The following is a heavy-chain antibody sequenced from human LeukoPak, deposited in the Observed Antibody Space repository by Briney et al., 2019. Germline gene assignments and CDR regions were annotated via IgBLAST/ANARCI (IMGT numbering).Heavy chain of an antibody. V-gene: IGHV3-21*01. CDR2: ISSSSSYI. J-gene: IGHJ4*02. CDR3: TTFDYYDSSGYPDY. D-gene: IGHD3-22*01. Sequence: GGSLRLSCAASGFTFSRYSMNWVRQAPGKGLEWVSSISSSSSYIYYADSVKGRFTISRDNAKNSLYLQMNSLRAEDTAVYYCTTFDYYDSSGYPDYWGQGTLVTVSS. CDR1: GFTFSRYS.